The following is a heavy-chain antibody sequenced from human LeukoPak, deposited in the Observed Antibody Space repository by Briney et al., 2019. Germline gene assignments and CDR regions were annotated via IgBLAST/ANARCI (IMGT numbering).Heavy chain of an antibody. J-gene: IGHJ4*02. D-gene: IGHD1-26*01. Sequence: GGSLRLSCAASGFTFSSYWMHWVRQAPGKGLVWVSRSNSDGSSTSYADSVKGRFTISRDNSKNSLYLQMNSLRTEDTALYYCAKDWGSSVGATAFDYWGQGTLVTVSS. CDR2: SNSDGSST. CDR3: AKDWGSSVGATAFDY. CDR1: GFTFSSYW. V-gene: IGHV3-74*01.